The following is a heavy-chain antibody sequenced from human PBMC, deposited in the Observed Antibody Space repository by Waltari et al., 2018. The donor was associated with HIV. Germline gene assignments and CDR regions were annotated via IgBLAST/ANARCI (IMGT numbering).Heavy chain of an antibody. V-gene: IGHV4-39*07. CDR3: APYYYISSRHYFDS. CDR2: INYSGNS. J-gene: IGHJ4*02. D-gene: IGHD3-16*01. CDR1: GGSVGSSSTY. Sequence: QLQLQASGPGLVKPSEPLSLTCTVSGGSVGSSSTYWGWIRQPPGKGLEWIGSINYSGNSYYNPSLKSRVTISVDRSKNQLSLNLSPVTAADTAVYYCAPYYYISSRHYFDSWGQGTLVTVSS.